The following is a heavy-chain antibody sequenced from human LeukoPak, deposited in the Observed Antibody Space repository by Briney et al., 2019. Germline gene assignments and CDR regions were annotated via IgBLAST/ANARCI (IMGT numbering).Heavy chain of an antibody. Sequence: GSLRLSCSASGFTFSSYAMNWVRQAPGKGLEWVSYISSSGSTIYYADSVKGRFTISRDNAKNSLYLQMNSLRAEDTAVYYCARVNSGWYRNWFDPWGQGTLVTVSS. V-gene: IGHV3-48*03. J-gene: IGHJ5*02. CDR2: ISSSGSTI. CDR1: GFTFSSYA. CDR3: ARVNSGWYRNWFDP. D-gene: IGHD6-19*01.